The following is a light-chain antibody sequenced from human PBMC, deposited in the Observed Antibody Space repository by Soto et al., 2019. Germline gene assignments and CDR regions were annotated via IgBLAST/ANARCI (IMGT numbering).Light chain of an antibody. CDR3: QQYGYSPMYT. V-gene: IGKV3-20*01. Sequence: EIELTQSPGTLSLSPGERATLSCRASQTVRSNYLAWYQQKPGQAPRLLIYGASKRATGIPDRFSGSGSGKDFTLPISRPEPEDFAVISCQQYGYSPMYTFGQGTKLEVK. CDR2: GAS. J-gene: IGKJ2*01. CDR1: QTVRSNY.